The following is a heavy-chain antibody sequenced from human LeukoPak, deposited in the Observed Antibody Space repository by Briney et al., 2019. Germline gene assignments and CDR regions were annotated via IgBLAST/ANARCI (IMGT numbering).Heavy chain of an antibody. CDR1: GGSISSYY. CDR2: IYTSGST. V-gene: IGHV4-4*07. D-gene: IGHD3-10*01. J-gene: IGHJ4*02. CDR3: ARGSRIIRGVTWDS. Sequence: SETLSLTCTVSGGSISSYYWSWIRQPAGKGLEWIGRIYTSGSTNYNPSLRSRVTMSVDTSKNQFSLKVTSVTAADTAVYYCARGSRIIRGVTWDSWGQGTLVTVSS.